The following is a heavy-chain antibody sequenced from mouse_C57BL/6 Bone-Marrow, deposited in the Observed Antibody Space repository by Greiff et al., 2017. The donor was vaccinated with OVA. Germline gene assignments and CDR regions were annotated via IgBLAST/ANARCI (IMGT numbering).Heavy chain of an antibody. CDR3: VRDGGGGYYVLYFDV. D-gene: IGHD2-3*01. J-gene: IGHJ1*03. Sequence: EVQLVESGGGLVQPKGSLKLSCAASGFTFNTYAMHWVRQAPGKGLEWVARIRRKSSNYATYYADSVKDRFTISRDDSQSMLYLQMNNLKTEDTAMYYCVRDGGGGYYVLYFDVWGTGTTVTVSS. CDR2: IRRKSSNYAT. CDR1: GFTFNTYA. V-gene: IGHV10-3*01.